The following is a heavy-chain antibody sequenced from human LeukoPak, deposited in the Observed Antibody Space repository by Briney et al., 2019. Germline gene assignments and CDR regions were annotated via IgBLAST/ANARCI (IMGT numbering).Heavy chain of an antibody. J-gene: IGHJ4*02. D-gene: IGHD2-21*02. V-gene: IGHV3-66*01. CDR3: AREGDYYFDY. Sequence: PGGSLRLSCAASGFTFSGYVMTWVRQPPGKGLEWVSVIYSGGSTYYADSVKGGFTISRDNSKNTLYLQMNSLRAEDTAVYYCAREGDYYFDYWGQGTLVTVSS. CDR1: GFTFSGYV. CDR2: IYSGGST.